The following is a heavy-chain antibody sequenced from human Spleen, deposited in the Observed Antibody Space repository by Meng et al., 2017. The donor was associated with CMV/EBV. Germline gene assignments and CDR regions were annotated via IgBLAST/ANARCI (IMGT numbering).Heavy chain of an antibody. D-gene: IGHD3-3*01. J-gene: IGHJ4*02. CDR2: IYYSGST. CDR1: GGSVSSSSNY. CDR3: AREDFWSGYRTAYFDY. V-gene: IGHV4-39*07. Sequence: SETLSLTCTVSGGSVSSSSNYWGWIRQPPGKGLEWIGSIYYSGSTYYNPSLKSRVTISVDTSKNQFSLKLSSVTAADTAVYYCAREDFWSGYRTAYFDYWGQGTLVTVSS.